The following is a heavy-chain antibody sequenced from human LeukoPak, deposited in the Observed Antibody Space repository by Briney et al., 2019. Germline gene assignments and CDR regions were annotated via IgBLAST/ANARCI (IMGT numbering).Heavy chain of an antibody. CDR2: ITGSGAVT. CDR3: AKATTEDIVVVPAAIHFDY. J-gene: IGHJ4*02. Sequence: RSGGSLRLSCAASGFTFSNYAMTWVRQAPGKGLAWVSTITGSGAVTYYADSVEGRFTISRDNSKKTLYLHMNSLRAEDTAVYYCAKATTEDIVVVPAAIHFDYWGQGTLVTVSS. CDR1: GFTFSNYA. V-gene: IGHV3-23*01. D-gene: IGHD2-2*02.